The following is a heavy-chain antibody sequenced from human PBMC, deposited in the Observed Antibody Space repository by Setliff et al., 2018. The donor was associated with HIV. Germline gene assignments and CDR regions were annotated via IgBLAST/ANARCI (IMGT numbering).Heavy chain of an antibody. J-gene: IGHJ3*02. D-gene: IGHD3-10*01. CDR2: IYPQDSDT. CDR3: ARHTIDISLLVVQDPGPFDI. CDR1: GYGFSNHW. V-gene: IGHV5-51*01. Sequence: PGESLKISCTGSGYGFSNHWIGWVRQMPGGGLEWMGIIYPQDSDTRYSPSFEGHVTISADRSRNTAYLQWTALKASDTAMYYCARHTIDISLLVVQDPGPFDIWGRGTMVTVSS.